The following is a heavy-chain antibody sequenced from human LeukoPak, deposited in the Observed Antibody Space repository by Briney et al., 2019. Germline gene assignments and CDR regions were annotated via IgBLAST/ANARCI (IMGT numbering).Heavy chain of an antibody. D-gene: IGHD3-16*01. CDR1: GYTLTELS. J-gene: IGHJ3*01. CDR2: FDPEDGEP. V-gene: IGHV1-24*01. Sequence: ASVKVSCKVSGYTLTELSTNWVRQAPGLGFEWMGGFDPEDGEPVYAQKFEGRVTMTEDTSTDTAYMELSSLTSEDAAVYFCATDRGGGLLGDAFDFWSQGTRVTVSS. CDR3: ATDRGGGLLGDAFDF.